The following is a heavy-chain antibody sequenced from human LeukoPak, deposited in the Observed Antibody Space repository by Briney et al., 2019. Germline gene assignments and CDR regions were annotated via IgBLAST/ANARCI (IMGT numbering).Heavy chain of an antibody. CDR2: IIPILGIA. CDR3: ARDRHQLLSVGSRDWFDP. Sequence: SVKVSCKASGGTFSSYAISWVRQAPGQGLEWMGRIIPILGIANYAQKFQGRVTITADKSTSTAYMELSSLRSEDTAVYYCARDRHQLLSVGSRDWFDPWGQGTLVTVSS. CDR1: GGTFSSYA. J-gene: IGHJ5*02. D-gene: IGHD2-2*01. V-gene: IGHV1-69*04.